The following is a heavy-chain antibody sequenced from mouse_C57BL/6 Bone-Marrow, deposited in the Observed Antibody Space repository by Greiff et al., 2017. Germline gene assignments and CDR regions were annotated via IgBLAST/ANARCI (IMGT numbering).Heavy chain of an antibody. CDR1: GYTFTNYW. CDR3: ASRASYGSSRNYFDY. V-gene: IGHV1-63*01. J-gene: IGHJ2*01. D-gene: IGHD1-1*01. CDR2: IYPGGGYT. Sequence: VQLQQSGAELVRPGTSVKMSCKASGYTFTNYWIGWAKQRPGHGLEWIGDIYPGGGYTNYNEKFKGKATLTADKSSSTAYMQLSSLTSEDSAVYSGASRASYGSSRNYFDYWGRGTALTVSA.